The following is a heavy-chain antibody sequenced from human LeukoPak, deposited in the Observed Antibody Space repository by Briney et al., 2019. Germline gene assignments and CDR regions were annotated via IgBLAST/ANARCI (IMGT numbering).Heavy chain of an antibody. Sequence: GGSLRLSCAASGFTFGDYYMSWIRQAPGKGLEWVSYISSSGSTIYYADSVKGRFTISRDNAKNSLYLQMNGLRAEDTAVYYCARDGDRYSSSWYLTGSSWGQGTLVTVSS. D-gene: IGHD6-13*01. CDR1: GFTFGDYY. CDR2: ISSSGSTI. CDR3: ARDGDRYSSSWYLTGSS. V-gene: IGHV3-11*01. J-gene: IGHJ4*02.